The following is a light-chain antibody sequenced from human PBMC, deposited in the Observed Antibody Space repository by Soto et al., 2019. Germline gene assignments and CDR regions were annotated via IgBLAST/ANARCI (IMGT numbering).Light chain of an antibody. CDR2: SAS. V-gene: IGKV3-15*01. CDR1: QTVYTD. Sequence: EVVMTQSPDTLSVSPGERATLSCRASQTVYTDVAWYQQKPGQAPRLLIYSASTRATGIPARFSGRESGTDFTLTIRILQDEDFAVYYCQKYNKWLTVGGGTKVEI. CDR3: QKYNKWLT. J-gene: IGKJ4*01.